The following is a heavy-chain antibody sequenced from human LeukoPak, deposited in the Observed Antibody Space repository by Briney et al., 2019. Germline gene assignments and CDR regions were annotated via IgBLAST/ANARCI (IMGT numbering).Heavy chain of an antibody. Sequence: SDTLSLTCAVSGYSISSNNWWGWIRQPPGKGLEWIGYIYYSRTSYYTPSLKSRVTMSIVTSKNQFSLKVTSVTAVDTAVYYCARTYCTSTSCYVDYWGQGTLVTVSS. D-gene: IGHD2-2*01. CDR1: GYSISSNNW. CDR2: IYYSRTS. CDR3: ARTYCTSTSCYVDY. V-gene: IGHV4-28*01. J-gene: IGHJ4*02.